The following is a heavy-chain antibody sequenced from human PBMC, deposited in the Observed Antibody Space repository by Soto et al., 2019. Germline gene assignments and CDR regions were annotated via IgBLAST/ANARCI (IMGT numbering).Heavy chain of an antibody. V-gene: IGHV4-59*11. D-gene: IGHD1-26*01. J-gene: IGHJ6*02. CDR3: ARDGREASGIDV. CDR1: GGSISSHY. Sequence: QVQLEESGPGPVKPSETLSLTCTVSGGSISSHYWSWVRQAPGKGLEWIGCIYYRGNTFYNPSLTSRGTISVDTSNNQFSLKLDSVTPADTAVYYCARDGREASGIDVWGQGTAVTVSS. CDR2: IYYRGNT.